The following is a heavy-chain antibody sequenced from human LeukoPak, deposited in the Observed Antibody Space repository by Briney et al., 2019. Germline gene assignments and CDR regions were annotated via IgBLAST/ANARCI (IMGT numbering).Heavy chain of an antibody. CDR1: GYTFTSYG. Sequence: ASVKVSCKASGYTFTSYGISWVRQAPGQGLEWMGWISAYNGNTNYAQKFQGRVTMTRNTSISTAYMELSSLRSEDTAVYYCARTIVGAKYYYYYGMDVWGQGTTVTVSS. J-gene: IGHJ6*02. D-gene: IGHD1-26*01. V-gene: IGHV1-18*01. CDR3: ARTIVGAKYYYYYGMDV. CDR2: ISAYNGNT.